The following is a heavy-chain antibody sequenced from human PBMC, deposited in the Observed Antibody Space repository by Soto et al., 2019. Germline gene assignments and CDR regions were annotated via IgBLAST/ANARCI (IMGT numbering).Heavy chain of an antibody. V-gene: IGHV3-30*18. Sequence: QVRLVESGGGVVQPGRSLRLSCVASGFSFSSYGMHWVRQAPGKGLEWVAVISYDGNYKSYADSVKGRITTSRDNSKKTLYLQMNSLRPEDTAVFYCAKDPVEMAPRTGYYGMDVWGQGTTVTVSS. CDR3: AKDPVEMAPRTGYYGMDV. D-gene: IGHD5-12*01. CDR1: GFSFSSYG. J-gene: IGHJ6*02. CDR2: ISYDGNYK.